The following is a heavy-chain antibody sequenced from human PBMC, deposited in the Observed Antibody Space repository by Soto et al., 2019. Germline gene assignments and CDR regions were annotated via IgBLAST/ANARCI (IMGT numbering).Heavy chain of an antibody. D-gene: IGHD6-13*01. Sequence: TLXLTCTVSGGSISSYYWSWIRQPPGKGLEWIGYIYYSGSTNYNPSLKSRVTISVDTSKNQFSLKLSSVTAADTAVYYCARSNSRWYLNSWGQGTLVTVSS. CDR2: IYYSGST. CDR1: GGSISSYY. V-gene: IGHV4-59*01. CDR3: ARSNSRWYLNS. J-gene: IGHJ4*02.